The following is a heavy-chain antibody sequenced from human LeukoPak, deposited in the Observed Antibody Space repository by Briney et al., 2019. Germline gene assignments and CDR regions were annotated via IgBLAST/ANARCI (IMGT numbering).Heavy chain of an antibody. V-gene: IGHV1-69*13. CDR1: GGTFSSYA. CDR3: ARGGNLLAVAAFDY. Sequence: SVKVSCKASGGTFSSYAISWVRQAPGQGLEWMGGIIPIFGTANYAQKFQGRVTITADESTSTAYMELSSLRSEDTAVYYCARGGNLLAVAAFDYWGQGTLVTVSS. J-gene: IGHJ4*02. CDR2: IIPIFGTA. D-gene: IGHD6-19*01.